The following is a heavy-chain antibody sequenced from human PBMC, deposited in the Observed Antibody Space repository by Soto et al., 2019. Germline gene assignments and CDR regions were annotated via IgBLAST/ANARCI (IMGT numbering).Heavy chain of an antibody. D-gene: IGHD3-9*01. Sequence: PSETLSLTCTVSGGSISSGDYYWSWIRQPPGKGLEWIGYIYYSGSTYYNPSLKSRVTISVDTSKNQFSLKLSSVTAADTAVYYCARLRYFDWLLHKRIPFDYWGQGTLVTVSS. J-gene: IGHJ4*02. CDR2: IYYSGST. CDR3: ARLRYFDWLLHKRIPFDY. V-gene: IGHV4-30-4*01. CDR1: GGSISSGDYY.